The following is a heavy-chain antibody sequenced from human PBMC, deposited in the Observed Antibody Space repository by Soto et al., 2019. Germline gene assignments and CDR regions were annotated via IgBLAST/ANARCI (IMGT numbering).Heavy chain of an antibody. J-gene: IGHJ5*02. CDR1: GFTFSSNY. V-gene: IGHV3-53*01. CDR3: ARDRRSRRAPYCSGGSCYSIGFDP. CDR2: FYSGGGT. D-gene: IGHD2-15*01. Sequence: GGSLRLSCAASGFTFSSNYMSWVRQAPGKGLEWVSVFYSGGGTCNTDSVTGQFTISRDNSQNTLYLQMNSLRAEDTAVYYCARDRRSRRAPYCSGGSCYSIGFDPWGQGTLVTVSS.